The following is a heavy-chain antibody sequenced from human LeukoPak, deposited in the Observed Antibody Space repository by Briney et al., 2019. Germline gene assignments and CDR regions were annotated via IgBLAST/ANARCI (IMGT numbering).Heavy chain of an antibody. D-gene: IGHD4-17*01. CDR1: GGTFSSYA. J-gene: IGHJ4*02. CDR2: IIPILGIA. CDR3: ARVHYGDYSFDY. Sequence: ASVKVSCKASGGTFSSYAISWVRQAPGQGLEWMGRIIPILGIANYAQKFQGRVTITADKSTSTAYMELSSLRSEDTAVCYCARVHYGDYSFDYWGQGTLVTVSS. V-gene: IGHV1-69*04.